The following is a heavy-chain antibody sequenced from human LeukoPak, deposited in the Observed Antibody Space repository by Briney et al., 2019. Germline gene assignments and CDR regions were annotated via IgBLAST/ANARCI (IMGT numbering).Heavy chain of an antibody. CDR2: IKNDGSIT. Sequence: GGSQSLSCAASGFIFSGYWMHWVRQAPGKGLVWLSRIKNDGSITSYADSVKGRFTISRDNAKNTLYLQMNSLRVEDTAVYYCTKSDWFDPWGQGTLVTVSS. V-gene: IGHV3-74*01. J-gene: IGHJ5*02. CDR3: TKSDWFDP. CDR1: GFIFSGYW. D-gene: IGHD3-3*01.